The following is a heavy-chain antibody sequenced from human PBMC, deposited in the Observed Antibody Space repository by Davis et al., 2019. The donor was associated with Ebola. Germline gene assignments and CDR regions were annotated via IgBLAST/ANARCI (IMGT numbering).Heavy chain of an antibody. CDR3: ARAFLHENLDY. V-gene: IGHV3-30*04. D-gene: IGHD1-14*01. CDR1: GFTFRNYA. J-gene: IGHJ4*02. CDR2: VSHSEREK. Sequence: GESLKISCAASGFTFRNYAMHWVRQAPGKGPEWVAVVSHSEREKFYADSVKGRFTISRDNSKNTVSLLMDSLSSDDATVYYCARAFLHENLDYWGQGALVSVSS.